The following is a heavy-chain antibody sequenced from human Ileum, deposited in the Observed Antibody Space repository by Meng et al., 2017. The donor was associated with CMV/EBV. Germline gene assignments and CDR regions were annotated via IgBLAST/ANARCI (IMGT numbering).Heavy chain of an antibody. V-gene: IGHV4-30-4*08. J-gene: IGHJ4*02. CDR1: GASISSGDYY. CDR3: ARAKQAAENFDS. Sequence: QVQLQESGPGLVKHSETLSLTCTVSGASISSGDYYWTWIPQPPGKGLEWIGYIYYTGATYYRPSLESRVVISSDTSKNHFSLTLTSVTAADTAVYFCARAKQAAENFDSWGQGTLVTVSS. D-gene: IGHD6-13*01. CDR2: IYYTGAT.